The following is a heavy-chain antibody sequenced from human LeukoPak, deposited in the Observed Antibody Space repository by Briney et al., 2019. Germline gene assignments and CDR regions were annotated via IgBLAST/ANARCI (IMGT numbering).Heavy chain of an antibody. V-gene: IGHV3-23*01. Sequence: GGSLRLSCAASGFTFSNYAMTWVRQGPGKGLEWVSAISGSSASTYYADSVKGRFTISRDNSKNTLYPQMNSLRAEDTAVYYCAKWGSYYYDSSGYPGPYYFDYWGQGTLLTVSS. D-gene: IGHD3-22*01. J-gene: IGHJ4*02. CDR3: AKWGSYYYDSSGYPGPYYFDY. CDR2: ISGSSAST. CDR1: GFTFSNYA.